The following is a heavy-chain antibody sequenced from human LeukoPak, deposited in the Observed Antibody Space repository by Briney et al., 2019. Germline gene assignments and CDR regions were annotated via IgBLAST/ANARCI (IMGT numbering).Heavy chain of an antibody. J-gene: IGHJ5*02. D-gene: IGHD2-15*01. CDR3: ARVHSYNWFDP. V-gene: IGHV1-69*05. Sequence: GASVKVSCKASGGTFSSYAISWVRQAPGQGLEWMGGIIPILGTANYAQKFQGRVTITTDESTSTAYMELSSLRSEDTAVYYCARVHSYNWFDPWGQGTLATVSS. CDR1: GGTFSSYA. CDR2: IIPILGTA.